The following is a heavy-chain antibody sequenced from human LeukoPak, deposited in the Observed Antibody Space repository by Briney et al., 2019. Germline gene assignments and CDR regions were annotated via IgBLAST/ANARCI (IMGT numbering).Heavy chain of an antibody. CDR1: GFTFSSYE. J-gene: IGHJ4*02. D-gene: IGHD5-24*01. Sequence: PGGSLRLSCAASGFTFSSYEMNWVRQAPGKGLEWVSYIYSSGGNIYYADSVKGRFTISRDNAKNSLYLQMNSLRVEDTAVYYCVREGADGYNVGFDYWGQGTLVTVSS. CDR3: VREGADGYNVGFDY. V-gene: IGHV3-48*03. CDR2: IYSSGGNI.